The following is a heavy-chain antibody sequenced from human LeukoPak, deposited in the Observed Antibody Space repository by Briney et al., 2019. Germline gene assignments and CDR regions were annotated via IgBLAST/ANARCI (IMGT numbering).Heavy chain of an antibody. D-gene: IGHD2-15*01. V-gene: IGHV3-48*04. CDR2: ITSSSRSI. CDR3: ARDYCSGGRCYSFDY. J-gene: IGHJ4*02. Sequence: GGSLRLSCAASGFTFSSYSLNWVRQAPGKGLEWVSYITSSSRSIYYADSVKGGFTISRENEKNSLYLQMSSLRAEDTAMYYCARDYCSGGRCYSFDYWGQGTLVTVSS. CDR1: GFTFSSYS.